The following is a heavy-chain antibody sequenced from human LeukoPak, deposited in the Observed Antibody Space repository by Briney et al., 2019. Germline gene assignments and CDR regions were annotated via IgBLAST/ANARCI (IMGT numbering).Heavy chain of an antibody. V-gene: IGHV4-34*01. CDR1: GGSISSYY. CDR2: INHSGST. D-gene: IGHD1-1*01. Sequence: SETLSLTCTVSGGSISSYYWSWIRQPPGKGLEWIGEINHSGSTNYNPSLKSRVTISVDTSKNQFSLKLSSVTAADTAVYYCAREGDPDREHAFDIWGQGTMVTVSS. CDR3: AREGDPDREHAFDI. J-gene: IGHJ3*02.